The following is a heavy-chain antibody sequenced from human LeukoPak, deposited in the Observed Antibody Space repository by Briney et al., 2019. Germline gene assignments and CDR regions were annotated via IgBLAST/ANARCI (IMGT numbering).Heavy chain of an antibody. CDR1: GGSISSYY. Sequence: SETLSLTCTVSGGSISSYYWSWIRQPPGKGLEWIGYIYYSGSTNYNPSLKSRVTISVDTSKNQFSLKLSSVTAADTAVYYCARILARGYSCSWPPSYNWFDPWGQGTLVTVSS. V-gene: IGHV4-59*01. J-gene: IGHJ5*02. CDR2: IYYSGST. D-gene: IGHD6-13*01. CDR3: ARILARGYSCSWPPSYNWFDP.